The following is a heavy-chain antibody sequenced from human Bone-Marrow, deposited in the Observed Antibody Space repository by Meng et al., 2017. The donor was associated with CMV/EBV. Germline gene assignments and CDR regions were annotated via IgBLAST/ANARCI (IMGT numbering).Heavy chain of an antibody. CDR1: GFTFSSNP. J-gene: IGHJ3*01. D-gene: IGHD2-21*02. Sequence: GESLKISCAASGFTFSSNPMHWVRQAPGKGLEWVAFIRYDGSNKYYADSVKGRFTISRDNSKNTLYLQMNSLRAEDTAVYYCASFGLIVVVTSLEVRNWGQGTMVTVSS. CDR2: IRYDGSNK. V-gene: IGHV3-30*02. CDR3: ASFGLIVVVTSLEVRN.